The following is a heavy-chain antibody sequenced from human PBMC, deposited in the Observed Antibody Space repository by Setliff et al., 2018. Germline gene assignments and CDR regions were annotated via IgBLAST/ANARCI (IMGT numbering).Heavy chain of an antibody. V-gene: IGHV4-4*07. CDR3: AREQWLDPPGYYYMDV. CDR1: GGSISSYY. J-gene: IGHJ6*03. D-gene: IGHD6-19*01. CDR2: IYIGGSA. Sequence: SETLSLTCTVSGGSISSYYWSWIRQPAGKGLEWIGHIYIGGSANYNPSLKSRVTMSIDTSKNQFSLKLNSVTAADMAVYYCAREQWLDPPGYYYMDVWGKGATVTVSS.